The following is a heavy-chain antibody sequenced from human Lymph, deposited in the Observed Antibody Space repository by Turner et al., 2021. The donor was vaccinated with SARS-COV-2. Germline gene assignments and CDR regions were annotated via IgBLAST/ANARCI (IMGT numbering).Heavy chain of an antibody. CDR1: GFTFSTYA. J-gene: IGHJ3*02. CDR3: ARGSGSYLSAFDI. D-gene: IGHD1-26*01. CDR2: RSYDGFNK. V-gene: IGHV3-30*04. Sequence: HVQLVESGGVVVQPRRSRRLYCAASGFTFSTYAIHWVRQAPGKGLEWVAVRSYDGFNKYDSDSVKSQFTISRDKSKNTLYLQMSSLRAEDTAVYYCARGSGSYLSAFDIWGQGTMVTVSS.